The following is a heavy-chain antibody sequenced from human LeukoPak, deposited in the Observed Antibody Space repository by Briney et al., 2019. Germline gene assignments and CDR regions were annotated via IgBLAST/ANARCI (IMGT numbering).Heavy chain of an antibody. J-gene: IGHJ3*02. V-gene: IGHV4-30-2*01. CDR2: IFHSGST. Sequence: SETLSLTCAVSGGSISSGGYSWSWIRQPPGKGLEWIGYIFHSGSTYYNPSLKSRVTISVDRSKSQFSLKLSSVTAADTAVYYCARADIVATIDAFDIWGQGTMVTVSS. D-gene: IGHD5-12*01. CDR1: GGSISSGGYS. CDR3: ARADIVATIDAFDI.